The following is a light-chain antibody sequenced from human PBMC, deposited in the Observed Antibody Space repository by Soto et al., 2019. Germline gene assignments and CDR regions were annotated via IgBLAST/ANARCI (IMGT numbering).Light chain of an antibody. CDR3: QQYNNWPIT. CDR2: AAS. CDR1: QSVSSN. J-gene: IGKJ5*01. V-gene: IGKV3-15*01. Sequence: EIVLTQSPGTLSVSPGETATLSCRASQSVSSNLAWYQQKPGQAPRLLIYAASTRATDIPARFSGSGSGTEFTLTISSLQSEDFAIYFCQQYNNWPITFGQGKRLEIK.